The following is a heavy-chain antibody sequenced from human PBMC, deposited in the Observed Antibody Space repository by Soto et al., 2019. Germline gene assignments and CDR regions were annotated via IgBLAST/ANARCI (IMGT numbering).Heavy chain of an antibody. Sequence: QVQLVESGGGVAQPGRSLRLSCAASGFSFSTYGMHWVRQAPGKGLEWVAVIWYDGSNKYYADSVKGRFTISRDNSKNTLYLQTNSLRAEDTAVYYCARDDCSGGRCYPDYWGQGTLVIVSS. V-gene: IGHV3-33*01. CDR1: GFSFSTYG. CDR3: ARDDCSGGRCYPDY. CDR2: IWYDGSNK. J-gene: IGHJ4*02. D-gene: IGHD2-15*01.